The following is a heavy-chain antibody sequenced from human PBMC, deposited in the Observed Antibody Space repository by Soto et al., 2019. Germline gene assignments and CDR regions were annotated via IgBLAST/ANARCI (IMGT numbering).Heavy chain of an antibody. CDR3: ARVVVVPAALRGGPYYYYYYMDV. J-gene: IGHJ6*03. Sequence: GESLKISCKGSGYSFTSYWIGWVRQMPGKGLEWMGIIYPGDSDTRYSPSFQGQVTISADKSISTAYLQWSSLKASDTAMYYCARVVVVPAALRGGPYYYYYYMDVWGKGTTVTVSS. V-gene: IGHV5-51*01. CDR2: IYPGDSDT. CDR1: GYSFTSYW. D-gene: IGHD2-2*01.